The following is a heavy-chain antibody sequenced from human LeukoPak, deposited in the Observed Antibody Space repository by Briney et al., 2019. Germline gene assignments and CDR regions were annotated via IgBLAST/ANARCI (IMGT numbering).Heavy chain of an antibody. Sequence: PGGSLRLSCAASGFTFSSYGMHWVRQAPGKGLERVAVISYDGSNKYYADSVKGRFTISRDNSKNTLYLQMNSLRDEDTAVYYCANGITRLDWGQGTLVTVSS. D-gene: IGHD1-14*01. CDR3: ANGITRLD. CDR1: GFTFSSYG. J-gene: IGHJ4*02. V-gene: IGHV3-30*18. CDR2: ISYDGSNK.